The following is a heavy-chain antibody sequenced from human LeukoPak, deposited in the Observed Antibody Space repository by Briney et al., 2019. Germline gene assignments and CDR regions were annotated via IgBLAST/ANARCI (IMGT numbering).Heavy chain of an antibody. J-gene: IGHJ4*02. Sequence: SETLSLTCTVSGASITSRFWIWVRQPPGKGLEWIGYVSSTTSPTYNPSLESRVTMSLDTSKSQFSLRLASMTAADTAIYYCASDFTQGGGLLEDWGPGTLVVVSS. CDR1: GASITSRF. D-gene: IGHD3-3*01. CDR3: ASDFTQGGGLLED. V-gene: IGHV4-59*11. CDR2: VSSTTSP.